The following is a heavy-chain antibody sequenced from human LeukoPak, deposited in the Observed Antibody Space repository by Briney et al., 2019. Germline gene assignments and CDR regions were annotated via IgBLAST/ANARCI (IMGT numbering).Heavy chain of an antibody. Sequence: ASVKVSCKASGYTFTSYYMHWVRQAPGQGLEWMGWMNPHSDNTAYAQKFQGRVTMTRNTSISTAYMELTSLRSEDTAVYYCARGRTTLVRTIGGMDVWGQGTTVTVSS. D-gene: IGHD3-10*01. CDR2: MNPHSDNT. CDR1: GYTFTSYY. V-gene: IGHV1-8*02. CDR3: ARGRTTLVRTIGGMDV. J-gene: IGHJ6*02.